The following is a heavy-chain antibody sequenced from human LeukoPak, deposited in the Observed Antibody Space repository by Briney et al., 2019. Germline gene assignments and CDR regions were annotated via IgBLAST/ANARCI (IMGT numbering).Heavy chain of an antibody. V-gene: IGHV4-30-2*01. D-gene: IGHD3-10*01. J-gene: IGHJ4*02. CDR1: GGSISSGGYY. CDR2: IYHSGST. CDR3: ARDGFPGY. Sequence: SETLSLTCTVSGGSISSGGYYWSWIRQPPGKGLEWIGYIYHSGSTYYNPSLKSRVTISVDRSKNQFSLKLSSVTAADTAVYYCARDGFPGYWGQGTLVTVSS.